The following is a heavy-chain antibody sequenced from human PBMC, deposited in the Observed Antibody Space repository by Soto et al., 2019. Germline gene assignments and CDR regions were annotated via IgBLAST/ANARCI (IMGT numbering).Heavy chain of an antibody. CDR1: GFTFSSYW. CDR2: INSDGSST. J-gene: IGHJ4*02. V-gene: IGHV3-74*01. D-gene: IGHD3-16*01. Sequence: PGGSLILSCPASGFTFSSYWMHWVRQAPGKGLVWVSRINSDGSSTSYADSVKGRFTISRDNAKNTLYLQMNSLRAEDTAVYYCARDGLGPYDYVRWGQGTLVTVSS. CDR3: ARDGLGPYDYVR.